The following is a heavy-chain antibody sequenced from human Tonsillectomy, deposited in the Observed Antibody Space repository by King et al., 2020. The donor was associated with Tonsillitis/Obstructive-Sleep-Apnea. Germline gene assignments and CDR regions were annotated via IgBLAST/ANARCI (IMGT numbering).Heavy chain of an antibody. J-gene: IGHJ6*03. CDR1: GFTFSTYW. D-gene: IGHD2-15*01. Sequence: EVQLVESGGGLVQPGGSLRLSCAASGFTFSTYWMHWVRQAPGKGLVWVSRSNSDGSSTSYADSVKGRFTISRDNAKNTLYLQMNGLRAEDTAVYYCARDLCLGGCYYYMDVWGKGTTVTVSS. CDR2: SNSDGSST. CDR3: ARDLCLGGCYYYMDV. V-gene: IGHV3-74*01.